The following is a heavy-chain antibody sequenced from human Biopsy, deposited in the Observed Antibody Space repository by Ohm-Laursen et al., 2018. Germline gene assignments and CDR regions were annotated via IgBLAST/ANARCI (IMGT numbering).Heavy chain of an antibody. D-gene: IGHD6-6*01. CDR1: GYSFSTYD. CDR3: ARGYSRRVSIFEASIYWFDT. J-gene: IGHJ5*02. V-gene: IGHV1-8*01. Sequence: SVKVSCKASGYSFSTYDVNWVRQARGQGLEWMGWMIPSSGKTGYAQRFQGRVTLTMNTSISTAYMELSGLRSEDTAVYFCARGYSRRVSIFEASIYWFDTWGQGTLITVSS. CDR2: MIPSSGKT.